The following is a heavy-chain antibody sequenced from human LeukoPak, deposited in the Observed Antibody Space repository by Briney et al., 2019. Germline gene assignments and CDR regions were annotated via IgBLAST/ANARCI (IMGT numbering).Heavy chain of an antibody. CDR2: IYYSGST. CDR1: GGSISSSGYY. D-gene: IGHD4-17*01. Sequence: ASETLSLTCTVSGGSISSSGYYWGWIRQPPGKGLEWIGSIYYSGSTYYNPSLKSRVTISVDTSKNQFSLKLSSVTAADTAVYYCTRLNDYAWYFDLWGRGTLVTVSS. CDR3: TRLNDYAWYFDL. J-gene: IGHJ2*01. V-gene: IGHV4-39*01.